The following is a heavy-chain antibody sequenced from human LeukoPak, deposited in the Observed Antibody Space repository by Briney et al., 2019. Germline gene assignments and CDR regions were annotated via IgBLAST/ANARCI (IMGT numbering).Heavy chain of an antibody. Sequence: GGSLRLSCAASGFTFSSYGMSWVRQAPGKGLEWVSAISSSSSYIYYADSVKGRFTISRDNAKNSLYLQMNSLRAEDTAVYYCAAEYCSGGSCYFGKHKIGYWYFDLWGRGTLVTVSS. V-gene: IGHV3-21*01. CDR3: AAEYCSGGSCYFGKHKIGYWYFDL. D-gene: IGHD2-15*01. CDR2: ISSSSSYI. CDR1: GFTFSSYG. J-gene: IGHJ2*01.